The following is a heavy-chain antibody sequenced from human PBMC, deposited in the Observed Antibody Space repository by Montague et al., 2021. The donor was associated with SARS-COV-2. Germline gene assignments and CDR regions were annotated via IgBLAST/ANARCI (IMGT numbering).Heavy chain of an antibody. CDR2: IYNSGST. CDR1: GGSISGYY. D-gene: IGHD1-20*01. CDR3: VRDQGRSNWNYPDY. J-gene: IGHJ4*02. Sequence: ETLSLTCAVSGGSISGYYWSWFRQSAGKGLEWIGRIYNSGSTSYNPSLKSRVTMSVDTSKNQFSLKLSSVTAADTAVYYCVRDQGRSNWNYPDYWSQGTLVTVSS. V-gene: IGHV4-4*07.